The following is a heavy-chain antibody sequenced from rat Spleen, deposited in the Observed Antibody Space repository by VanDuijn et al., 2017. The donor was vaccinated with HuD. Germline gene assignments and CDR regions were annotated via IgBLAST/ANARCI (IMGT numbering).Heavy chain of an antibody. CDR2: ISPSDGST. J-gene: IGHJ2*01. Sequence: EVQLVESGGGLVQPGRSLNLSCAASGFTFTNYYMAWVRQAPTKGLEWVASISPSDGSTYYIDSVKGRFTISSDNAKSTLYLQMESLRSEETATYYCAKVTYYGYYYFDYWGQGVMVTVSS. V-gene: IGHV5S11*01. D-gene: IGHD1-9*01. CDR3: AKVTYYGYYYFDY. CDR1: GFTFTNYY.